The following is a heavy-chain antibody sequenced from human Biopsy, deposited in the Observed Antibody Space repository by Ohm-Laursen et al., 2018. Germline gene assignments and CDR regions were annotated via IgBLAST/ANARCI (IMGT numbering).Heavy chain of an antibody. V-gene: IGHV4-59*02. CDR1: GDSVTKYY. CDR3: ARDSGILNYGNFKYYHYYGMDV. D-gene: IGHD4-11*01. CDR2: IYYSVMT. Sequence: TLSLTCTVSGDSVTKYYWSWIRQPPGKGLEWVGHIYYSVMTNYNPSLQSRVSISVDTSRNQVSLTLSSVTAADTAVYYCARDSGILNYGNFKYYHYYGMDVWGQGAKVTVSS. J-gene: IGHJ6*02.